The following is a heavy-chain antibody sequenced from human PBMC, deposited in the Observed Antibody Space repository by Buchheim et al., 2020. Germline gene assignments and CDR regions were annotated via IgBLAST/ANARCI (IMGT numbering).Heavy chain of an antibody. D-gene: IGHD6-13*01. CDR2: IYWDDDK. CDR3: AHRQDPDSSPGVGFDP. J-gene: IGHJ5*02. Sequence: QITLKESGPTLVKPTQTLTLTCTFSGFSLSTSGVGVGWIRQPPGKALEWLALIYWDDDKRYSPSLKSRLTITKDTPKNQVALTMTNMDPVDTATYYCAHRQDPDSSPGVGFDPWGQGTL. CDR1: GFSLSTSGVG. V-gene: IGHV2-5*02.